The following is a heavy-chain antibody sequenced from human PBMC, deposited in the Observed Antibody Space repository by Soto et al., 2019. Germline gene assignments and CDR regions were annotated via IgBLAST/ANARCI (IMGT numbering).Heavy chain of an antibody. D-gene: IGHD1-1*01. V-gene: IGHV3-74*01. J-gene: IGHJ4*02. Sequence: EVQLVESGGGLVQPGGSLXLSCATSGFTFSSYWMHWVRQVPGKGLVWVSRINTDGSSTSYADSVKGRFTISTDNAKNTVYLLMNSLRVEDTAVYFCARGGGTGIFDYWGQGTLVTVSS. CDR3: ARGGGTGIFDY. CDR2: INTDGSST. CDR1: GFTFSSYW.